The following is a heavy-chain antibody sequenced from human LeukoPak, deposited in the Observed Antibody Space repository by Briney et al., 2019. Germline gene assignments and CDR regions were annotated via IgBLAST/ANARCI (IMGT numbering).Heavy chain of an antibody. V-gene: IGHV3-21*01. D-gene: IGHD1-26*01. CDR1: GFPFSSYG. CDR2: ISSSSSYI. CDR3: ARDEGARIDY. Sequence: GGSLRLSCAASGFPFSSYGMNMHWVRQAPGKGLEWVSSISSSSSYIYYADSVKGRFTISRDNAKNSLYLQMNSLRAEDTAVYYCARDEGARIDYWGQGTLVTVSS. J-gene: IGHJ4*02.